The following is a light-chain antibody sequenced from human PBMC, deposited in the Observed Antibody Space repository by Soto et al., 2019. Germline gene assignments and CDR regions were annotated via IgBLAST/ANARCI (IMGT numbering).Light chain of an antibody. Sequence: QSVLTQPASVSGSPGQSITISCTGTSSDVGSYNLVSWYQQHPGKAPKLMIYEGSKRPSGVSNRFSGSKSGNTASLTISGLQAEDEADSYCCFAVVFGGGTKLTVL. V-gene: IGLV2-23*01. CDR3: CFAVV. CDR2: EGS. CDR1: SSDVGSYNL. J-gene: IGLJ2*01.